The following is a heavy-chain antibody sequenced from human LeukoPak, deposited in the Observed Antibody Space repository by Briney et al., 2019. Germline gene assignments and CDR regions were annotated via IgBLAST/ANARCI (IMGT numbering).Heavy chain of an antibody. CDR2: ISDDSSFT. Sequence: PGGSLRLSCTASGFICSDYAMSWVRQAPGKGLECISTISDDSSFTYYADSVKGRFTISRDNAKNSLYLQMDSLRAEDTAVYYCAREKVVGGYSYGTYYYYGMDVWGQGTTVTVSS. CDR1: GFICSDYA. CDR3: AREKVVGGYSYGTYYYYGMDV. V-gene: IGHV3-21*04. J-gene: IGHJ6*02. D-gene: IGHD5-18*01.